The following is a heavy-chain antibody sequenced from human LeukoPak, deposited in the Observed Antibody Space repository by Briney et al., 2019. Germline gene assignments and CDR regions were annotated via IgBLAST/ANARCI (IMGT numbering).Heavy chain of an antibody. D-gene: IGHD6-13*01. J-gene: IGHJ4*02. CDR1: GYTLTELS. V-gene: IGHV1-46*01. Sequence: ASVKVSCKVSGYTLTELSMHWVRQAPGQGLEWMGIINPSGGSTSYAQKFQGRVTMTRDTSTSTVYMELSSLRSEDTAVYYCARSKGSSWYGGFDYWGQGTLVTVSS. CDR2: INPSGGST. CDR3: ARSKGSSWYGGFDY.